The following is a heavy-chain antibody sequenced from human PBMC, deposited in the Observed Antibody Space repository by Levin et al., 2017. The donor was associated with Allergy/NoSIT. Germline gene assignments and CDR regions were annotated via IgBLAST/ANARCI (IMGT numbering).Heavy chain of an antibody. V-gene: IGHV4-59*08. Sequence: SETLSLTCTVSGGSISSYYWSWIRQPPGKGLEWIGYIYYSGSTNYNPSLKSRVTISVDTSKNQFSLKLSSVTAADTAVYYCARHSHWNAHFDYWGKGTLVTVSS. CDR3: ARHSHWNAHFDY. D-gene: IGHD1-1*01. CDR1: GGSISSYY. J-gene: IGHJ4*02. CDR2: IYYSGST.